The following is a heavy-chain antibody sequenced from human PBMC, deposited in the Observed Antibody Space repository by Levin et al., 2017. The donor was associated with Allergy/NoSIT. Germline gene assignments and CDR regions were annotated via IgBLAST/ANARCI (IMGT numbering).Heavy chain of an antibody. Sequence: PGGSLRLSCAASGFSFKDYAMHWVRQGPGKGLEWVSGITWNGFSIGYADSVKGRFTISRDNAKNSVFLQMNSLRDEDTAFYYCAKDRGVWQAEVQYFGMDVWGRGTTVTVSS. CDR2: ITWNGFSI. J-gene: IGHJ6*02. V-gene: IGHV3-9*01. D-gene: IGHD3-10*01. CDR1: GFSFKDYA. CDR3: AKDRGVWQAEVQYFGMDV.